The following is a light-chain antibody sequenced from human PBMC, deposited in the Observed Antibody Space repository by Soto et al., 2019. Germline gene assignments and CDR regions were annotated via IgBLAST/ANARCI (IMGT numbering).Light chain of an antibody. CDR1: TSNIGAGYD. CDR2: GNT. J-gene: IGLJ1*01. Sequence: QSVLTQPPSVSGALGQRVTISCTGITSNIGAGYDVHWYQLLPGRAPKLLIYGNTNRPSGVPDRFSGSKSATSASLAITGLQAEDEAIDYCQSYDNTLSGPIYVFGTGTQLTVL. CDR3: QSYDNTLSGPIYV. V-gene: IGLV1-40*01.